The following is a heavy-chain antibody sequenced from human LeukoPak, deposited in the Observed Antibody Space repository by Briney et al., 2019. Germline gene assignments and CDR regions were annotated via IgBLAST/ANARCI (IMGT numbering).Heavy chain of an antibody. CDR3: ARGGSYDSSGYMVDY. CDR1: GFTVSSNY. D-gene: IGHD3-22*01. V-gene: IGHV3-53*01. J-gene: IGHJ4*02. CDR2: IYSGGST. Sequence: GGSLRLSCAAPGFTVSSNYMSWVRQAPGKGLEWVSVIYSGGSTYYADSVKGQFTISRDNSKNTLYLQMNSLGAEDTAVYYCARGGSYDSSGYMVDYWGQGTLVTVSS.